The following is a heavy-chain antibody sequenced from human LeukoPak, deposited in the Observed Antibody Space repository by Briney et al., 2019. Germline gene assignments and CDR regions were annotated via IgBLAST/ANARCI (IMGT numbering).Heavy chain of an antibody. CDR3: ARVPYKTDYSGYDQSY. D-gene: IGHD5-12*01. CDR2: ISSSGSTI. Sequence: GGSLRLSCAASGFTFSSYSMNWVRQAPGKGLEWVSYISSSGSTIYYADSVKGRFTISRDNAKNSLYLQMNSLRAEDTAVYYCARVPYKTDYSGYDQSYWGQGTLVTVSS. V-gene: IGHV3-48*04. CDR1: GFTFSSYS. J-gene: IGHJ4*02.